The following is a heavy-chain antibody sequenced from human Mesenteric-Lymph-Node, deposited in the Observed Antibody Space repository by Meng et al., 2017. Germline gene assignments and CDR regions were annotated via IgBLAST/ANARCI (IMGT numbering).Heavy chain of an antibody. V-gene: IGHV1-2*06. J-gene: IGHJ5*02. CDR2: INPNSGGT. D-gene: IGHD2-15*01. CDR1: GYTFTSYG. CDR3: ARASIPFHCSGGSCSPGRWFDP. Sequence: ASVKVSCKASGYTFTSYGISWVRQAPGQGLEWMGRINPNSGGTNYAQKFQGRVTMTRDTSISTAYMELSRLRSDDTAVYYCARASIPFHCSGGSCSPGRWFDPWGQGTLVTSPQ.